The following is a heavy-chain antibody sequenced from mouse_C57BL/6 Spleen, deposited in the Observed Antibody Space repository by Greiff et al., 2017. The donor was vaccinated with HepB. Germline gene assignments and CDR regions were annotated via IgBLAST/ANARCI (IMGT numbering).Heavy chain of an antibody. J-gene: IGHJ1*03. CDR3: ARVRGYYGSSYWYFDV. Sequence: EVKLVESEGGLVQPGSSMKLSCTASGFTFSDYYMAWVRQVPEKGLEWVANINYDGSSTYYLDSLKSRFIISRDNAKNILYLQMSSLKSEDTATYYCARVRGYYGSSYWYFDVWGTGTTVTVSS. D-gene: IGHD1-1*01. CDR1: GFTFSDYY. V-gene: IGHV5-16*01. CDR2: INYDGSST.